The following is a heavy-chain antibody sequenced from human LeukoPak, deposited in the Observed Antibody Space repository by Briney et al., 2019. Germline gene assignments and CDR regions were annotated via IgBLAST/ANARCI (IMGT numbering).Heavy chain of an antibody. Sequence: GGSLRLSCAASGFTFSSYWMHWVRQAPGKGLVWVSRINTDGSSTIYADSVKGRFTISRDDAKNTLYLQMNSLRAEDTAVYYCTRSDCSSNSCYRPNDYWGQGTLVTVSS. J-gene: IGHJ4*02. CDR1: GFTFSSYW. D-gene: IGHD2-2*01. V-gene: IGHV3-74*01. CDR2: INTDGSST. CDR3: TRSDCSSNSCYRPNDY.